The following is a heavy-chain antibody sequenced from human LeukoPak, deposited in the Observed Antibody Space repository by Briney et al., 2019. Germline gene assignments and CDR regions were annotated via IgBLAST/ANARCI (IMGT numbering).Heavy chain of an antibody. Sequence: SETLSLTCTVSGASITSYYWTWVRQPAGQGLEWIGRIPPSGSTNFNPSLKSRVTMSVDTSKNQFSLNLNSIAAADTGVYYCARGRHSDGWYGIDYWGQGTLVTVSS. V-gene: IGHV4-4*07. D-gene: IGHD6-19*01. CDR2: IPPSGST. J-gene: IGHJ4*02. CDR3: ARGRHSDGWYGIDY. CDR1: GASITSYY.